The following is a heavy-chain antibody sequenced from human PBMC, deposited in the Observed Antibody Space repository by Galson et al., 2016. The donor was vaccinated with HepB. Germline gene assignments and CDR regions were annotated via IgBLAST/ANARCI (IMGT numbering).Heavy chain of an antibody. CDR2: IYYSAKP. J-gene: IGHJ3*02. V-gene: IGHV4-39*02. D-gene: IGHD3-3*01. CDR3: ARLQVGSITKGFET. CDR1: GSSISNRSYF. Sequence: ETLAPTCNVSGSSISNRSYFWAWIPQPPGKGLGWIATIYYSAKPSYSPSLQSRVTISADTSKNHFPLTIASVRATDTSVYYCARLQVGSITKGFETWGQGTMVTVSS.